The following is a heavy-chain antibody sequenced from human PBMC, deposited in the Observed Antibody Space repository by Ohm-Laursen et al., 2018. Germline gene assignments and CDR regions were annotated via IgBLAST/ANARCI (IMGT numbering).Heavy chain of an antibody. J-gene: IGHJ3*02. V-gene: IGHV3-74*01. CDR3: ASWSRDSSGYYFAFDI. CDR1: GFSFSNHW. Sequence: SLRLFCAASGFSFSNHWMHWVRQAPGKGLVWVSHINSAGSSTNYADFVKGRFTISRDNAKNTLYLQMNSLRAEDTAVYYCASWSRDSSGYYFAFDIWGQGTMVTVSS. D-gene: IGHD3-22*01. CDR2: INSAGSST.